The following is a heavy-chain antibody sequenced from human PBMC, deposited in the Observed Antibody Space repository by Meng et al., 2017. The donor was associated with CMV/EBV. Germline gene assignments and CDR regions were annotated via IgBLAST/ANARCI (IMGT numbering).Heavy chain of an antibody. CDR3: ARDSSGWYPHFDY. D-gene: IGHD6-19*01. V-gene: IGHV4-4*07. CDR1: GGSSSSYY. CDR2: IYTSGST. Sequence: PQESGPRLVTPSATLALTCTVSGGSSSSYYWSWIRQPAGKGLELIGRIYTSGSTNYNPSLKSRVTMSVDTSKNQFSLKLSSVTAADTAVYYCARDSSGWYPHFDYWGQGTLVTVSS. J-gene: IGHJ4*02.